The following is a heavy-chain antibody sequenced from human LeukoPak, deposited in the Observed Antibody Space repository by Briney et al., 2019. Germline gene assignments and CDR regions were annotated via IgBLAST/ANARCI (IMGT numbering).Heavy chain of an antibody. J-gene: IGHJ4*02. D-gene: IGHD3-3*01. CDR3: ARADYYDFWSGYFDH. CDR2: IIPIFGTA. Sequence: ASVKVSCKASGGTFSSYAISWVRQAPGQGLEWMGGIIPIFGTANYAQKFQGRVTITADESTSTAYMELSSLRSEDTAVYYCARADYYDFWSGYFDHWGQGTLVTVSS. CDR1: GGTFSSYA. V-gene: IGHV1-69*13.